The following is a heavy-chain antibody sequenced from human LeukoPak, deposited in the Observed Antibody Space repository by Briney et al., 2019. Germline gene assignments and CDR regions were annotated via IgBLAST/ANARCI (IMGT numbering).Heavy chain of an antibody. V-gene: IGHV1-2*02. Sequence: ASVTVSCKASGYTFTSYAMHWVRQAPGQGLEWMGWITPSGGTNYPQKFQGRVAITRDTSITTTYMDLSRLTSDDTAVYYCARDRYGDGFAHFDYWGQGALVTVSS. CDR3: ARDRYGDGFAHFDY. CDR2: ITPSGGT. CDR1: GYTFTSYA. D-gene: IGHD5-24*01. J-gene: IGHJ4*02.